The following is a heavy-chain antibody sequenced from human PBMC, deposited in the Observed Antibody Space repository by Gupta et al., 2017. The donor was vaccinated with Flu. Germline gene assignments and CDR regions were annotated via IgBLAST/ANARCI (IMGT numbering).Heavy chain of an antibody. D-gene: IGHD6-6*01. CDR3: TSRAWDSSSFDY. V-gene: IGHV3-23*01. Sequence: VRQAPGKGLEWVSSISGSGGSTYYADSVKGRFTISRDNSKNTLHLQMNSLRGEDTALYYCTSRAWDSSSFDYWGQGTLVTVSS. J-gene: IGHJ4*02. CDR2: ISGSGGST.